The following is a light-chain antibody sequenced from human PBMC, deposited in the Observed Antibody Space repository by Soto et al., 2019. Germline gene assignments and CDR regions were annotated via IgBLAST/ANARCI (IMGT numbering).Light chain of an antibody. CDR2: GAS. CDR3: QRYVALPPT. J-gene: IGKJ4*01. Sequence: EIVLTQFPGALSLSPGERVTLSCRASQTVSNTYLAWYQQKRGQAPKFLIYGASNRATGIPDRFSGSGSGTGFTLNITRLEPEDFAVYYCQRYVALPPTFGGGTKVAMK. CDR1: QTVSNTY. V-gene: IGKV3-20*01.